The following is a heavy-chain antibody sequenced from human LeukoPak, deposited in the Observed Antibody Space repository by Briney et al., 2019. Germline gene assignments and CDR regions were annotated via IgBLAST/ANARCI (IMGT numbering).Heavy chain of an antibody. Sequence: SETLSLTCTVSGGSISSSSYYWGWIRQPPGKGLEWIGSIYYSGSTYYNPSLKSRVTISVDTSKNQFSLKLSSVTAADTAVYYCARGSSWYQTNFDYWGQGTLVTVSS. J-gene: IGHJ4*02. CDR2: IYYSGST. D-gene: IGHD6-13*01. CDR3: ARGSSWYQTNFDY. V-gene: IGHV4-39*07. CDR1: GGSISSSSYY.